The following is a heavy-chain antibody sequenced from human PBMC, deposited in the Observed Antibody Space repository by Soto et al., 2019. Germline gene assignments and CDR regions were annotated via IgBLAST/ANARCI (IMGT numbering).Heavy chain of an antibody. CDR2: ISSSSSYI. J-gene: IGHJ4*02. CDR3: ARDQVRKPYDFWSGYYTYYFDY. D-gene: IGHD3-3*01. Sequence: PGGSLRLSCAASGFTFSSYSMNWVRQAPGKGLEWVSSISSSSSYIYYADSVKGRFTISRDNAKNSLYLQMNSLRAEDTAVYYCARDQVRKPYDFWSGYYTYYFDYWGQGTLVTVSS. V-gene: IGHV3-21*01. CDR1: GFTFSSYS.